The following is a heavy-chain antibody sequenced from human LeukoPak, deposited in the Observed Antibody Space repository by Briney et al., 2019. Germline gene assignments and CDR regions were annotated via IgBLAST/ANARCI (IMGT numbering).Heavy chain of an antibody. CDR1: GFTFSSYG. V-gene: IGHV3-30*18. CDR3: AKDVGGSSPYYFDY. CDR2: ISYDGSNK. D-gene: IGHD1-26*01. J-gene: IGHJ4*02. Sequence: GGSLRLSCAASGFTFSSYGMHWVRQAPGKGLEWVAVISYDGSNKYYADSVKGRFTISRDNSKNTLYLQMNSLRAEDTAVYYCAKDVGGSSPYYFDYWGQGTLVTVSS.